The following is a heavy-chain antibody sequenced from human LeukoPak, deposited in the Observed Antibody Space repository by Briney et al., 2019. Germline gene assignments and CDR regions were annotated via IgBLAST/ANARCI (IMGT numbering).Heavy chain of an antibody. CDR3: ATLGGYYYDSSGYYPFDY. CDR2: ISGSGGST. CDR1: GFTFSSYA. J-gene: IGHJ4*02. D-gene: IGHD3-22*01. V-gene: IGHV3-23*01. Sequence: GGSLRLSCAASGFTFSSYAMSWVRQAPGKGLEWVSAISGSGGSTYYADSVKGRFTISRDNSKNTLYLQMNSLRAEDTAVYYCATLGGYYYDSSGYYPFDYWGQGTLVTVSS.